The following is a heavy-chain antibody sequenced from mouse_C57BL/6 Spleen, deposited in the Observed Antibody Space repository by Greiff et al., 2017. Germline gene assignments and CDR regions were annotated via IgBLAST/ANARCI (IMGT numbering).Heavy chain of an antibody. CDR2: INYDGSST. V-gene: IGHV5-16*01. J-gene: IGHJ1*03. CDR1: GFTFSDYY. CDR3: ARENYDGYFDV. D-gene: IGHD1-1*01. Sequence: EVMLVESEGGLVQPGSSMKLSCTASGFTFSDYYMAWVRQVPEKGLEWVANINYDGSSTYYLDSLKSRFIISRDNAKNILYLQMSSLKSEDTATYYCARENYDGYFDVWGTGTTVTVSS.